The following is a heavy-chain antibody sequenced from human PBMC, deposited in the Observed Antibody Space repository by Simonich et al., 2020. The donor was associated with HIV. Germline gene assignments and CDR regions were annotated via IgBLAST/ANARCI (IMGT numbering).Heavy chain of an antibody. CDR3: AKDKGAYYGSGSPVY. D-gene: IGHD3-10*01. CDR2: ISWNIGSR. V-gene: IGHV3-9*01. Sequence: EVQLVESGGGLVQPGRSLRLSCAASGFTFDDYAMNGVRQAPGKGMEWVAGISWNIGSRCNADSVKGRFTISRDNAKNSLYLQMNSLRAEDTALYYCAKDKGAYYGSGSPVYWGQGTLVTVSS. CDR1: GFTFDDYA. J-gene: IGHJ4*02.